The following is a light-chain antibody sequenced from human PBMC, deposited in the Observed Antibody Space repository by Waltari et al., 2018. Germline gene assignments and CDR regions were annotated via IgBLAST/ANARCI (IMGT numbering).Light chain of an antibody. J-gene: IGKJ1*01. CDR1: QSVSTN. CDR2: AAS. V-gene: IGKV3-15*01. CDR3: QQYNGWPRT. Sequence: EIVMTQSPATLSVSPGDRATLACSASQSVSTNLACYQQHPGQAPRLLIYAASTRATGVPARFSGSVSGTDCTLTISSLQSEDFAVYYCQQYNGWPRTFGQGTKMEI.